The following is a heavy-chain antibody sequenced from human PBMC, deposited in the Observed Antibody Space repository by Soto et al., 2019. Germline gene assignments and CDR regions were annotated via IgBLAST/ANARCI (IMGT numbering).Heavy chain of an antibody. CDR3: AKSSRAGEGHYYYMDV. CDR1: GFTFSSYG. J-gene: IGHJ6*03. D-gene: IGHD6-19*01. V-gene: IGHV3-30*18. CDR2: ISYDGSNK. Sequence: PGGSLRLSCAASGFTFSSYGMHWVRQAPGKGLEWVAVISYDGSNKYYADSVKGRFTISRDNSKNTLYLQMNSLRAEDTAVYYCAKSSRAGEGHYYYMDVWGKGTTVTVSS.